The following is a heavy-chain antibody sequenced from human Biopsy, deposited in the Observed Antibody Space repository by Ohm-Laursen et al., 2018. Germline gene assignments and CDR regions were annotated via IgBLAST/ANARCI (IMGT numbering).Heavy chain of an antibody. D-gene: IGHD3-3*01. V-gene: IGHV4-61*01. J-gene: IGHJ6*02. CDR3: AIDKRFFRDEYSGMDV. Sequence: SDTLSLTCTVSGGSINNVNYYWTWIRQPPGKGLEWIGDIFYSGRTNYNQSLKSRLIISIDTSKSQFSLNLSSVTAADTAVYYCAIDKRFFRDEYSGMDVWGQGTTVTVSS. CDR2: IFYSGRT. CDR1: GGSINNVNYY.